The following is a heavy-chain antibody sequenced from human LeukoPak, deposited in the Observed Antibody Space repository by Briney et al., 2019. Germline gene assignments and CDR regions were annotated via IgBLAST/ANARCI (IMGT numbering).Heavy chain of an antibody. Sequence: GGSLRLSCAASGFTFSDYYMTWIRQAPGKGLEWVSYISSSGSTIYYADSVKGRFTISRDNAKNSFYLQMNSLRAEDTAVYYCARDPSSGWYPKYFQHWGQGTLVTVSS. J-gene: IGHJ1*01. CDR2: ISSSGSTI. D-gene: IGHD6-19*01. CDR3: ARDPSSGWYPKYFQH. CDR1: GFTFSDYY. V-gene: IGHV3-11*01.